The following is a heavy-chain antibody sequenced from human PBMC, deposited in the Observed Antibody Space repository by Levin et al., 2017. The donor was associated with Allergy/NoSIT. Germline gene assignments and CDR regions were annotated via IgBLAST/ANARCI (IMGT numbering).Heavy chain of an antibody. V-gene: IGHV3-66*01. CDR3: ARDGYGMEWLGPGDYYYYMDG. D-gene: IGHD6-19*01. CDR2: IYSGGST. CDR1: GFTVSSNY. J-gene: IGHJ6*03. Sequence: GGSLRLSCAASGFTVSSNYMSWVRQAPGKGLEWVSVIYSGGSTYYADSVKGRFTISRDNSKNTLYLQMNSLRAEDTAVYYCARDGYGMEWLGPGDYYYYMDGWGKGTTVTVSS.